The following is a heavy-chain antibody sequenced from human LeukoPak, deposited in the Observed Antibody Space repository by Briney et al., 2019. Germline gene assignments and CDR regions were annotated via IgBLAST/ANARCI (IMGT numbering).Heavy chain of an antibody. V-gene: IGHV3-20*04. J-gene: IGHJ4*02. CDR1: GFTFGDNG. D-gene: IGHD3-10*01. Sequence: GGSLRLSCAASGFTFGDNGMSWVRQAPGKGLEWVSGLNWNGGTTGYADSVKGRFTISRDNAKNFLYLQMNSLRAEDTALYYCATHSYYYGSGSYPHYLDYWGQGTLVTVSS. CDR3: ATHSYYYGSGSYPHYLDY. CDR2: LNWNGGTT.